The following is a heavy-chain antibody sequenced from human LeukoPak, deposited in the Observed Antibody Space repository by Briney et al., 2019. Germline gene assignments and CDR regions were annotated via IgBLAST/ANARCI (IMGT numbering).Heavy chain of an antibody. CDR2: IYYTGGT. CDR1: GGSIGSNY. V-gene: IGHV4-59*08. CDR3: AKYGNSGWVIDN. Sequence: SETLSLTCTVSGGSIGSNYWTWIRQPPGKGLEYIGYIYYTGGTNYNPSLKNRVTISVDTSKNQFSLKLSSVTAADTAVYFCAKYGNSGWVIDNWGQGTLVTVSS. D-gene: IGHD6-19*01. J-gene: IGHJ4*02.